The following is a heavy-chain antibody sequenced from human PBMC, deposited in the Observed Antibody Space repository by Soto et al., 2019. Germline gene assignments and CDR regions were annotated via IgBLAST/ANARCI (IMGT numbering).Heavy chain of an antibody. CDR1: GFTFSNYW. V-gene: IGHV3-74*01. Sequence: EVQLVESGGGLVQPGGSLRLSCAASGFTFSNYWMHWVRQAPGKGLAWVSRVTGDGSSESYADSVKGRFPIFRDNGKNTLYLQMNSLRVEDTAVYYCVTLLGFSYAFYIWGQGAMVTVSS. CDR2: VTGDGSSE. CDR3: VTLLGFSYAFYI. J-gene: IGHJ3*02. D-gene: IGHD2-15*01.